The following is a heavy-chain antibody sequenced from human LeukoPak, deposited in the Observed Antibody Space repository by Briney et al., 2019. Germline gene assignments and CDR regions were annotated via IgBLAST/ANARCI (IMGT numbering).Heavy chain of an antibody. V-gene: IGHV3-9*01. Sequence: GGSLRLSCEASGFTFSIYWMSWVRQAPGKGLEWVSGISWNSGSIDYADSVKGRFTISRDNAKNSLYLQMTSLRAEDTALYYCAKDIGTGSYYHFDYWGQGTLVTVSS. J-gene: IGHJ4*02. CDR2: ISWNSGSI. D-gene: IGHD1-26*01. CDR3: AKDIGTGSYYHFDY. CDR1: GFTFSIYW.